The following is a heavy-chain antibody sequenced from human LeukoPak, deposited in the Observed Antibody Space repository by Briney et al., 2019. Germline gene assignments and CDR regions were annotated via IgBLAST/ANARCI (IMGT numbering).Heavy chain of an antibody. Sequence: SVKVSCKASGGTFSSYAISWVRQAPGQGLEWMGGIIPIFGTANYAQKFQGRVTITADESTSTAYMELSSLRSDDTALYYCASKGAGHCYDASCMGSFDLWGQGTTVAVSS. J-gene: IGHJ3*01. V-gene: IGHV1-69*01. CDR1: GGTFSSYA. CDR2: IIPIFGTA. CDR3: ASKGAGHCYDASCMGSFDL. D-gene: IGHD2-15*01.